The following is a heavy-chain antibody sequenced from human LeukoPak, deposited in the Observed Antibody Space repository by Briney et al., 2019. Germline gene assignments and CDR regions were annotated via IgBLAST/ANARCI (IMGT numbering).Heavy chain of an antibody. V-gene: IGHV4-59*08. J-gene: IGHJ6*02. CDR3: ARGGYYGSGSYYKVPHGVNYYYYYGMDV. Sequence: SETLSLTCTVSGGSISSYYWSWIRQPPGKGLEWIGYIYYSGSTNYNPSLKSRVTISVDTSKNQFSLKLSSVTAADTAVYYCARGGYYGSGSYYKVPHGVNYYYYYGMDVWGQGTTVTVSS. CDR2: IYYSGST. CDR1: GGSISSYY. D-gene: IGHD3-10*01.